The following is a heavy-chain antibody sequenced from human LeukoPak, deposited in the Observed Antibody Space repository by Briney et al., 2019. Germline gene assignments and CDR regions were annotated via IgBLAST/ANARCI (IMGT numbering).Heavy chain of an antibody. CDR3: AKDEGVWGSSQEDMDV. V-gene: IGHV3-30*02. CDR1: GFTFSSYG. CDR2: IRYDGSNK. Sequence: GGSLRLSCAASGFTFSSYGMHWVRQAPGKGLEWVPFIRYDGSNKYYADSVKGRFTISRDNSKNTLYLQMNSLRAEDTAVYYCAKDEGVWGSSQEDMDVWGKGTTVTVSS. J-gene: IGHJ6*03. D-gene: IGHD3-16*01.